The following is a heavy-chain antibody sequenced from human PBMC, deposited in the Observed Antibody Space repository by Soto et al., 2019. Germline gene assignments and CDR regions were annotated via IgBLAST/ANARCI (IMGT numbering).Heavy chain of an antibody. D-gene: IGHD6-19*01. CDR2: IYYSGST. Sequence: QLQLQESGPGLVKPSETLSLTCTVSGGSISSSSYYWGWIRQPPGKGLEWIGSIYYSGSTYYNPSLKSRVTISVDTSKNQFSLKLSSVTAADTAVYYCAKVIRYSSGWYKGYFDYWGQGTLVTVSS. V-gene: IGHV4-39*01. CDR1: GGSISSSSYY. CDR3: AKVIRYSSGWYKGYFDY. J-gene: IGHJ4*02.